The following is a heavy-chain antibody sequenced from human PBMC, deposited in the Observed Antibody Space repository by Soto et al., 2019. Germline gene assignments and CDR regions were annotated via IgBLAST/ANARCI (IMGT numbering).Heavy chain of an antibody. CDR2: INSDGSAT. J-gene: IGHJ6*02. V-gene: IGHV3-74*01. Sequence: GGSLRLSCAVSGFTFSSRWMHWVRQAPGKGLVWVSHINSDGSATTYADSEKGRFTISRDNAKNTLYLQMNSLRAEDTAVYYCARDTSYALDVWGQGTPVTVSS. CDR3: ARDTSYALDV. CDR1: GFTFSSRW.